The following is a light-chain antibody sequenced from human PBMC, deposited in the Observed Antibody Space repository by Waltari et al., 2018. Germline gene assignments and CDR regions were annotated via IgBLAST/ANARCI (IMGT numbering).Light chain of an antibody. Sequence: HSALPQPASVSGSPGQSLTLPRPGTSRYVWSYNLVSWYQQHPGKAPKLMIYEVSKRPSGVSNRFSGSKSGNTASLTISGLQAEDEADYYCCSYAGSSTFVFGGGTKLTVL. CDR3: CSYAGSSTFV. CDR1: SRYVWSYNL. CDR2: EVS. J-gene: IGLJ2*01. V-gene: IGLV2-23*02.